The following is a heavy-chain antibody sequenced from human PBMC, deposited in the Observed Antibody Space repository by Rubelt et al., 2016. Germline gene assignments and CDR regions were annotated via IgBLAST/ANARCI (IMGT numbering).Heavy chain of an antibody. Sequence: QVQLVQSGAEVKKPGASVKVSCKASGYTFTSYGISWVRQAPGQGLEWMGWSSAYNGNTNYAQKSQGRVTMTTDTATSTAYMELRSLRSDDTAVYYCARDLPPFRRYNWNFPLDYWGQGTLVTVSS. CDR3: ARDLPPFRRYNWNFPLDY. V-gene: IGHV1-18*01. D-gene: IGHD1-7*01. CDR1: GYTFTSYG. J-gene: IGHJ4*02. CDR2: SSAYNGNT.